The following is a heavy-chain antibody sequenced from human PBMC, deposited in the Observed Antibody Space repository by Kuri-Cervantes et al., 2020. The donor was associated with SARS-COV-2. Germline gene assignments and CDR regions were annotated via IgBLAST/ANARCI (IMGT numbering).Heavy chain of an antibody. CDR3: VKDLRLLWFGELLY. J-gene: IGHJ4*02. Sequence: GESLKISCAASGFTFSSYGMHWVRQAPGKGLEWVAVISYDGSNKYYADSVKGRFTISRDNSKNTLYLQMNSLRAEDTAVYYCVKDLRLLWFGELLYWGQGTLVTVSS. V-gene: IGHV3-30*18. CDR2: ISYDGSNK. D-gene: IGHD3-10*01. CDR1: GFTFSSYG.